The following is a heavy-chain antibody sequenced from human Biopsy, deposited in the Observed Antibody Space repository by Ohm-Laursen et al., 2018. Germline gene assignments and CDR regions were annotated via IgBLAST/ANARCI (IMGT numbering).Heavy chain of an antibody. Sequence: GSLRLSCTASGLTFSRYSMHWVRQAPGKGLEWVSSISSSSNFIYYGDSVEGRFTISRDNAKNSLYLQMNSLRAEDTAVYYCARVLLPAAAVHYGMDVWGQGTTVTVSS. CDR3: ARVLLPAAAVHYGMDV. D-gene: IGHD2-2*01. CDR2: ISSSSNFI. CDR1: GLTFSRYS. V-gene: IGHV3-21*01. J-gene: IGHJ6*02.